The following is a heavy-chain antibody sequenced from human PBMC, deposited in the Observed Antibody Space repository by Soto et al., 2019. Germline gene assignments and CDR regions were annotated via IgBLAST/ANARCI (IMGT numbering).Heavy chain of an antibody. CDR2: IKSKTDGGTT. V-gene: IGHV3-15*01. J-gene: IGHJ4*02. Sequence: GGSLRLSCAASGFTFSNAWMSWVRQAPGKGLEWVGRIKSKTDGGTTDYAAPVKGRFTISRDDSKNTLYLQMNSLKTEDTAVYYCTTDIVVVPAARTYYDYWGQGILVTVSS. CDR1: GFTFSNAW. D-gene: IGHD2-2*01. CDR3: TTDIVVVPAARTYYDY.